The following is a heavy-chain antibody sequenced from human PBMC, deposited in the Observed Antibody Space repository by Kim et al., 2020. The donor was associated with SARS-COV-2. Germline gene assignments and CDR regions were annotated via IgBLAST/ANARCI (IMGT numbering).Heavy chain of an antibody. CDR3: AKVPVGGKFGELFGYNWFDP. J-gene: IGHJ5*02. V-gene: IGHV3-30*18. CDR1: GFTFSRND. Sequence: GGSLRLSCAASGFTFSRNDMHWVRQAPGKGLEWVAVISDDGSNKYYADSVKGRFTISRDNSKNMLYVQMNSLRTEDTAVYYCAKVPVGGKFGELFGYNWFDPWGQGTLVTVSS. D-gene: IGHD3-10*01. CDR2: ISDDGSNK.